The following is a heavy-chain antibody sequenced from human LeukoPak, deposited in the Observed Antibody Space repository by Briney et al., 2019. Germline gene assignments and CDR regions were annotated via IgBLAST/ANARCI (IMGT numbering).Heavy chain of an antibody. V-gene: IGHV1-2*02. Sequence: GASVKVSCKASGYTFTGYYMHWVRQAPGQGLEWMGWINPNSGGTNYAQKFQGRVTMTRDTSISTAYMELSRLRSGDTAVYYCARDRDYSNSFDYWGQGTLVTVSS. D-gene: IGHD4-11*01. CDR1: GYTFTGYY. J-gene: IGHJ4*02. CDR2: INPNSGGT. CDR3: ARDRDYSNSFDY.